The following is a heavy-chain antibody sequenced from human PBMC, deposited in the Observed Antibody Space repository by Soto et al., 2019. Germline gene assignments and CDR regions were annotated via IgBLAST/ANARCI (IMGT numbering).Heavy chain of an antibody. CDR1: GDSIRGGGHY. CDR2: VYHSGST. CDR3: ARDTGLAPTVWGY. V-gene: IGHV4-31*03. Sequence: QVQLQESGPGLVKPSQTLSLTCSVSGDSIRGGGHYCNWIRQFPGKGLEWIGYVYHSGSTHYNPSLRGRLTIAIDTSKNQCSLRLISVTAADTALYYCARDTGLAPTVWGYWGHGTQVTVSS. J-gene: IGHJ4*03. D-gene: IGHD7-27*01.